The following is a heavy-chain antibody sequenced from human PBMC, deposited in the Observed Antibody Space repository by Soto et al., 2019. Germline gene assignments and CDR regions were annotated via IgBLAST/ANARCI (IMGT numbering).Heavy chain of an antibody. V-gene: IGHV3-72*01. CDR3: ARSIPGTTSFDS. Sequence: EVHLVESGGGLVQPGGSLRLSCAGSGFSFSDYYIDWVRQAPGKGLEWVGRSRDKGNSYSTDYAAAVKGRFTVSRDTSEHSLYLQTNSLKADDTALYCCARSIPGTTSFDSWGQGTLVTVSS. CDR2: SRDKGNSYST. CDR1: GFSFSDYY. J-gene: IGHJ4*02. D-gene: IGHD1-7*01.